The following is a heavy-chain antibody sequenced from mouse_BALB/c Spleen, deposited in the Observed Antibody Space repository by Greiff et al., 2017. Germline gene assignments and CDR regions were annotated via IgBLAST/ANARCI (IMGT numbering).Heavy chain of an antibody. CDR3: ARDDYDGGAMDY. V-gene: IGHV5-9-4*01. J-gene: IGHJ4*01. Sequence: EVQGVESGGGLVKPGGSLKLSCAASGFTFSSYAMSWVRQSPEKRLEWVAEISSGGSYTYYPDTVTGRFTISRDNAKNTLYLEMSSLRSEDTAMYYCARDDYDGGAMDYWGQGTSGTVSS. CDR2: ISSGGSYT. CDR1: GFTFSSYA. D-gene: IGHD2-4*01.